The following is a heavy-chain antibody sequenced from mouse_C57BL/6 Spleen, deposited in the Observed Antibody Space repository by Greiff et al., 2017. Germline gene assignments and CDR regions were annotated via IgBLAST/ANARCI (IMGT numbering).Heavy chain of an antibody. CDR1: GFTFSNYW. CDR3: TDYYGSSRDWYFDV. V-gene: IGHV6-3*01. Sequence: EVMLVESGGGLVQPGGSMKLSCVASGFTFSNYWMNWVRQSPEKGLEWVAQIRLKSDNYATHYAESVKGRFTISRDDSKSSVYLQMNNLRAEDTGIYYCTDYYGSSRDWYFDVWGTGTTVTVSS. D-gene: IGHD1-1*01. J-gene: IGHJ1*03. CDR2: IRLKSDNYAT.